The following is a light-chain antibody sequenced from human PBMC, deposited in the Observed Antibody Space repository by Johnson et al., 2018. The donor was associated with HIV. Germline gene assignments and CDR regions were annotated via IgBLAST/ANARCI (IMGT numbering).Light chain of an antibody. J-gene: IGLJ1*01. V-gene: IGLV1-51*01. Sequence: QSMLTQPPSVSAAPGQKVTISCSGSSSNIGNNYVSWYQQLPGTAPKLLIYDNNKRPSGIPDRFSGSKSGSSATLGITGLQTGDGADYYCGTWDSSLSAGGVFGTGTQVTVL. CDR2: DNN. CDR3: GTWDSSLSAGGV. CDR1: SSNIGNNY.